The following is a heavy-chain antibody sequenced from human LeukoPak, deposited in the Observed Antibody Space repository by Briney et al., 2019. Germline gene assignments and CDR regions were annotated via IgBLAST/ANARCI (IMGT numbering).Heavy chain of an antibody. J-gene: IGHJ4*02. CDR3: ARVSLSRFIATKSYFDY. V-gene: IGHV4-59*12. CDR1: GGSISSYY. D-gene: IGHD6-13*01. Sequence: SETLSLTCTVSGGSISSYYWSWIRQPPGKGLEWIGYIYYSGSTNYNPSLKSRVTISVDTSKNQFSLKLSSVTAADTAIYYCARVSLSRFIATKSYFDYWGQGILVTVSS. CDR2: IYYSGST.